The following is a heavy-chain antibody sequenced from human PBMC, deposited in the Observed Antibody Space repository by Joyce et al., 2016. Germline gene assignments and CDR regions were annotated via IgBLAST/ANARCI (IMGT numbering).Heavy chain of an antibody. Sequence: QVQLVQSGAQIKKPGASVKVSCKASGYSFIDHYVHWVRQAPGQGLGWMGRINPTSGEPNYAQRVQGGVTMTSDTSIGTGFMELTSHTSGDTAMYYCARHPNIWSSWSLDYWGQGTLVTVSS. CDR1: GYSFIDHY. J-gene: IGHJ4*02. CDR3: ARHPNIWSSWSLDY. V-gene: IGHV1-2*06. D-gene: IGHD6-13*01. CDR2: INPTSGEP.